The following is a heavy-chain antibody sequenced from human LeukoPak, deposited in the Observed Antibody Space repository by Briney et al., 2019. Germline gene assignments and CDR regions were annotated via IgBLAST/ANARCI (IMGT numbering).Heavy chain of an antibody. D-gene: IGHD3-10*01. CDR2: IYYSGST. V-gene: IGHV4-59*01. CDR1: GGSISNYY. CDR3: ARDLRGSGSYYYYYYGMDV. Sequence: PSETLSLTCTISGGSISNYYWSWIRQPPGKGLEWIGYIYYSGSTNYNPSLKSRVTMSVDTSKNQFSLKLSSVTAADTAVYYCARDLRGSGSYYYYYYGMDVWGQGTMVTVSS. J-gene: IGHJ6*02.